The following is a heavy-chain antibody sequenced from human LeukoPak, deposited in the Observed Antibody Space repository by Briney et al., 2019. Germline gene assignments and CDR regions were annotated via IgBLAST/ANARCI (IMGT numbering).Heavy chain of an antibody. CDR1: GYTFSSYQ. CDR2: INPSGVST. J-gene: IGHJ4*02. V-gene: IGHV1-46*01. D-gene: IGHD1-26*01. CDR3: ARDRYLGRGTYSFDY. Sequence: ASVKVSCKASGYTFSSYQMHWVRQAPGQGLGWMGKINPSGVSTNYAQKFQGRVTMTRDTSTNTVYMELSSLRSEDTAVYYCARDRYLGRGTYSFDYWGQGTLVTVSS.